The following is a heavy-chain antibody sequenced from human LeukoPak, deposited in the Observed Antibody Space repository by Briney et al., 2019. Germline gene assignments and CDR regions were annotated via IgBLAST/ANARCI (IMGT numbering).Heavy chain of an antibody. CDR1: GFSVGYNY. J-gene: IGHJ4*02. V-gene: IGHV3-53*01. CDR3: TRGNGRMGYYFDY. D-gene: IGHD1-1*01. CDR2: IYSGGSGGRI. Sequence: PGGSLRLSCAASGFSVGYNYVSWVRQAPGKGLGWVSVIYSGGSGGRIYYADSVKGRFTTSRDNSTNTLYLQMNSLKAEDTAVYYCTRGNGRMGYYFDYWGQGTLVTVSS.